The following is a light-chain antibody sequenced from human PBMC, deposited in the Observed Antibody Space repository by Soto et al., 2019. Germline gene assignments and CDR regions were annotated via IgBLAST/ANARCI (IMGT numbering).Light chain of an antibody. CDR3: QQYNNWPPEWT. Sequence: ESVLTQSPATLSLSPGERATLSCRASPSVSNSLAWYQHKPGQAPRLLIYDASNRATGVPTRFSGSGSGTDFTLTISSLEPEDFAVYYCQQYNNWPPEWTFGQGTKVEIK. CDR2: DAS. J-gene: IGKJ1*01. V-gene: IGKV3-11*01. CDR1: PSVSNS.